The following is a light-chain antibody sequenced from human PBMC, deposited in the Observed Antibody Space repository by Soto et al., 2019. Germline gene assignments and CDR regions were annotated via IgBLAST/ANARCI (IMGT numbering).Light chain of an antibody. J-gene: IGKJ3*01. V-gene: IGKV3-20*01. CDR3: QHYGTSAL. Sequence: EIVLTQSPGTLSLSPGERATLSCRASQSVSSSYLAWYQQKPGQAPRLLIYDASRATVIPDRFSGSGSGTYFTLTITRLEPEDVAVYYCQHYGTSALFGPGTKVDI. CDR2: DAS. CDR1: QSVSSSY.